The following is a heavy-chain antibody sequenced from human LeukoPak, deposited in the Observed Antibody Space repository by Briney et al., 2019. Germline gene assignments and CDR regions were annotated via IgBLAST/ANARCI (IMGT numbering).Heavy chain of an antibody. J-gene: IGHJ4*02. D-gene: IGHD6-13*01. CDR3: VQQQLGGPYFDY. Sequence: GGSLRLSCAASGFTFSSYAMSWVRQAPGKGLEWVSAISGSGGSTYYADSVKGRFTISRDNSKNTLYLQMNSLRAEDTAVYYCVQQQLGGPYFDYWGQGTLVTVSS. CDR1: GFTFSSYA. V-gene: IGHV3-23*01. CDR2: ISGSGGST.